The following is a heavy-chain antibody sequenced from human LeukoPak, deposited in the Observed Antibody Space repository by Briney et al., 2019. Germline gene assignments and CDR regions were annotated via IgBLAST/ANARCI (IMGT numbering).Heavy chain of an antibody. J-gene: IGHJ3*02. V-gene: IGHV3-30-3*01. CDR3: ARELRWALTQQYSSSWYAAFDI. Sequence: GGSLRLSCAASGFTFSSYAMHWVRQAPGKGLEWVAVISYDGSNKYYADSVKGRFTISRDNSKNTLYLQMNSLRAEDTAVYYCARELRWALTQQYSSSWYAAFDIWGQGTMVTVSS. CDR2: ISYDGSNK. D-gene: IGHD6-13*01. CDR1: GFTFSSYA.